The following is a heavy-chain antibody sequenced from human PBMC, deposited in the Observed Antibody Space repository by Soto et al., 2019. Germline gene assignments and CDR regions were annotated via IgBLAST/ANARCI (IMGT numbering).Heavy chain of an antibody. D-gene: IGHD3-22*01. V-gene: IGHV1-69*13. CDR1: GGTFSNHA. J-gene: IGHJ4*02. CDR2: IIPLSGTT. Sequence: SVEVSCKXSGGTFSNHAISWVRQAPGQGPEWMGGIIPLSGTTNYVQKFQGRVTITADESMTTAYMELSNLRYEDTAVYYCARGPNRSGFYLFDYWGQGTLVTVSS. CDR3: ARGPNRSGFYLFDY.